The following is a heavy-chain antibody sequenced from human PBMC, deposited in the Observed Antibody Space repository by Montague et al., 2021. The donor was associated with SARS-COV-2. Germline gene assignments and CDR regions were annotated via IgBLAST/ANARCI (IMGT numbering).Heavy chain of an antibody. CDR2: IDWDDDK. Sequence: PALVKPTQTLTLTCTFSGFSLSTSGMCVSWIRQPPGKAPEWLTLIDWDDDKYYSTSLKTRLTISKDTSKNQVVLTMTNMDPVDTATYYCARGYGTTVVTRAFDYWGQGTLVTVSS. CDR3: ARGYGTTVVTRAFDY. CDR1: GFSLSTSGMC. J-gene: IGHJ4*02. D-gene: IGHD4-23*01. V-gene: IGHV2-70*01.